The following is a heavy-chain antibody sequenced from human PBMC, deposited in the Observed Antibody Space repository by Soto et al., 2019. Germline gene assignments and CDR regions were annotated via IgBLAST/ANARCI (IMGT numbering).Heavy chain of an antibody. J-gene: IGHJ1*01. CDR2: ISGSGGST. V-gene: IGHV3-23*01. CDR1: GFTFSSYA. CDR3: AKAGQQLGHFQH. D-gene: IGHD6-13*01. Sequence: EVPLLESGGGLVQPGGSLRLSCAASGFTFSSYAMSWVRQAPGKGLEWVSAISGSGGSTYYADSVKGRFTISRDNSKNTLYLQMNSLRAEDTAVYYCAKAGQQLGHFQHWGQGTLVTVSS.